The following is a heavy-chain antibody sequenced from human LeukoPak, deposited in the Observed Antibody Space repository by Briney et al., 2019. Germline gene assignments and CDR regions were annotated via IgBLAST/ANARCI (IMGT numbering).Heavy chain of an antibody. V-gene: IGHV3-23*01. CDR1: GFTFSSYA. J-gene: IGHJ4*02. D-gene: IGHD3-10*01. Sequence: PGRSLRLSCAASGFTFSSYAMSWVRQAPGKGLEWVSAISGSGGSTYYADSVKGRFTISRDNSKNTLYLQMNSLRAEDTAVYYCATYGSGSYFNFDYWGQGTLVTVSS. CDR2: ISGSGGST. CDR3: ATYGSGSYFNFDY.